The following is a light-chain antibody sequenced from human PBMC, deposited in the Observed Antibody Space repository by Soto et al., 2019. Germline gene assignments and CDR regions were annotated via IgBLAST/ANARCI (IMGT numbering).Light chain of an antibody. CDR3: SSYTSSGTLYV. V-gene: IGLV2-14*01. J-gene: IGLJ1*01. CDR2: NVS. CDR1: SSDVGGYNY. Sequence: QSALTQPASVSGSPGQSITISCTGTSSDVGGYNYVYWYQQHPGKAPKLMIYNVSNRPSGVSTRFSGSESGNTAYLTISGLQAEDEDDYYCSSYTSSGTLYVFGTGTKLTVL.